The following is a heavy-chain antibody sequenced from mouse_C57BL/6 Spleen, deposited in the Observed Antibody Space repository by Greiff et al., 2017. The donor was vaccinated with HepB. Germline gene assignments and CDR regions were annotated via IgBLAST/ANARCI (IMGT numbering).Heavy chain of an antibody. V-gene: IGHV1-22*01. CDR3: ARRIHYYGSSYYAMDY. J-gene: IGHJ4*01. Sequence: EVQLQQSGPELVKPGASVKMSCKASGYTFTDYNMHWVKQSHGKSLEWIGYINPNNGGTSYNQKFKGKATLTVNKSSSTAYMELRSLTSEDSAVYYCARRIHYYGSSYYAMDYWGQGTSVTVSS. D-gene: IGHD1-1*01. CDR2: INPNNGGT. CDR1: GYTFTDYN.